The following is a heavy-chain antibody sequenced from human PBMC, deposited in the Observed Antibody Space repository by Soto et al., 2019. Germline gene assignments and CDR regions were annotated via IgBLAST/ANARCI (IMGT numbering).Heavy chain of an antibody. CDR2: INPSGGST. Sequence: GASVKVSCKASGYTFTSYYMHWVRQAPGQGLEWMGIINPSGGSTSYAQKFQGRVTMTRDTSTSTVYMELSSLRSEDTAVYYCARVGDILTGYHRADAFDIWGQGTMVTVSS. CDR3: ARVGDILTGYHRADAFDI. J-gene: IGHJ3*02. V-gene: IGHV1-46*01. CDR1: GYTFTSYY. D-gene: IGHD3-9*01.